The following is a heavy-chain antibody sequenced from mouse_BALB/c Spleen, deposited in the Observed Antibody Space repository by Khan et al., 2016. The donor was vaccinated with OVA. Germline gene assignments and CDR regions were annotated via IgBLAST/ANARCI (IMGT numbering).Heavy chain of an antibody. Sequence: VQLQQPGPELVKPGASVKVSCRASGYSFTDSNMFWVKQSPGKSLEWIGYIDPYNGGTSYNPKFKGKATLTVDKSSSTAFLHLSSLTSEDSAVFSCARTDYYGSSYYFDYWGQGTTLTVSS. CDR3: ARTDYYGSSYYFDY. CDR1: GYSFTDSN. J-gene: IGHJ2*01. V-gene: IGHV1S135*01. CDR2: IDPYNGGT. D-gene: IGHD1-1*01.